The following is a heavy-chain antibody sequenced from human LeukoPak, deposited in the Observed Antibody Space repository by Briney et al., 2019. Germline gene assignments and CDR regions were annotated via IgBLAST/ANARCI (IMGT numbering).Heavy chain of an antibody. Sequence: GGSLRLSCAASGFTFSSYAMSWVRQAPGKGLEWVSCISGGGHSTYYADSVKGRFTISRDNSQNTLYLQMNSVRAEDTAVYYCAKATTVTDYYYFYGMDVWGQGTTVTVSS. V-gene: IGHV3-23*01. CDR3: AKATTVTDYYYFYGMDV. CDR2: ISGGGHST. D-gene: IGHD4-11*01. J-gene: IGHJ6*02. CDR1: GFTFSSYA.